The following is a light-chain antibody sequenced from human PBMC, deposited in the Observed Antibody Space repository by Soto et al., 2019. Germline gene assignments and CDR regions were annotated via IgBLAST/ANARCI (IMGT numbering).Light chain of an antibody. CDR2: GTY. CDR1: QGINNH. J-gene: IGKJ5*01. Sequence: DIQMTQSPCAMSASVGDRVTITCRASQGINNHLVWLQQRPGEVPKRLIFGTYNLQSGVPSRFSGSGSGTEFTLTISGLQPEDFAIYYCLQHNSYPITLGQGTRLEIK. CDR3: LQHNSYPIT. V-gene: IGKV1-17*03.